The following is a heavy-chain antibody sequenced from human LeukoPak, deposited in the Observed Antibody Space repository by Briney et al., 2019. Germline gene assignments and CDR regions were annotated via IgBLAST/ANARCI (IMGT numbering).Heavy chain of an antibody. J-gene: IGHJ4*02. CDR1: GGTFSSYA. Sequence: EASMKVSCKASGGTFSSYAISWVRQAPGQGLEWMGGIIPIFGTANYAQKFQGRVTITADESTSTAYMELSSLRSEDTAVYYCASHYYDSSGYYYGFDYWGQGTLVTVSS. D-gene: IGHD3-22*01. CDR3: ASHYYDSSGYYYGFDY. V-gene: IGHV1-69*13. CDR2: IIPIFGTA.